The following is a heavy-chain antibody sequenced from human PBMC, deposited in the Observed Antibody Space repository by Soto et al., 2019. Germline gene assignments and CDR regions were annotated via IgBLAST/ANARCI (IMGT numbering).Heavy chain of an antibody. V-gene: IGHV4-39*01. CDR3: ASPKIAFYNWFDP. Sequence: CISKPPGKGLEWIGSIYYSGSTYYNPSLKSRVTISVDTSKNQFSLKLSSVTAADTAVYYCASPKIAFYNWFDPWGQGTLVTVSS. D-gene: IGHD3-3*02. J-gene: IGHJ5*02. CDR2: IYYSGST.